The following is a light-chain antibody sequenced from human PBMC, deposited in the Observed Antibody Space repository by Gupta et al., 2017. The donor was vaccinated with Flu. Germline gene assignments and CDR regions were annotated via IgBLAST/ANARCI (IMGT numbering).Light chain of an antibody. Sequence: DIQMTQSPSTLSASVGDRVTITCRASQNITSYLAWYQQKPGKAPKLLIYAASNLESGVSSRFSGSGSGTEFTLTISSLQADDFATYYCQQYKNKPQTFGQGTKVEIK. CDR2: AAS. V-gene: IGKV1-5*03. CDR1: QNITSY. J-gene: IGKJ1*01. CDR3: QQYKNKPQT.